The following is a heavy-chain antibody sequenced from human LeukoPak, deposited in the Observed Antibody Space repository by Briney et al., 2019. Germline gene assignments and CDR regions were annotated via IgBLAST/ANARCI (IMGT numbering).Heavy chain of an antibody. D-gene: IGHD4-11*01. J-gene: IGHJ4*02. CDR3: ARTGVPYSNYVESYFDY. Sequence: GGSLRLSCAASGFAFSSYAMHWVRQAPGKGLEWVAVISYDGSNKYYADSVKGRFTISRDNSKNTLYLQMNSLRAEDTAVYYCARTGVPYSNYVESYFDYWGQGTLVTVSS. CDR2: ISYDGSNK. CDR1: GFAFSSYA. V-gene: IGHV3-30-3*01.